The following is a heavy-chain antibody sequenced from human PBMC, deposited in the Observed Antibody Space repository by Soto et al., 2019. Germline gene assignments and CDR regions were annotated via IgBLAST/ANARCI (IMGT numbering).Heavy chain of an antibody. Sequence: ASVKVSCKASGYTFTSYDINWVRQATGQGLEWMGWMNPNSGNTGYAQKFQGRVTMTRNTSISTAYMELSSPRSEDTAVYYCASSDRTGGQHITYAFDIWGQGTMVTVSS. CDR2: MNPNSGNT. CDR1: GYTFTSYD. V-gene: IGHV1-8*01. CDR3: ASSDRTGGQHITYAFDI. J-gene: IGHJ3*02. D-gene: IGHD3-9*01.